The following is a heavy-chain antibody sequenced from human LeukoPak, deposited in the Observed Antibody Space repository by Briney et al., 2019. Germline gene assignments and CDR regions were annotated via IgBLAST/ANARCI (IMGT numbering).Heavy chain of an antibody. CDR3: ASKLLWFGEDAFDI. Sequence: PSETLSLTCTVSGGSISSGDYYWSWIRQPPGKGLEWIVYIYYSGSTYYNPALKSRVTISVDTSKNQFSLKLSSVTAADTAVYYCASKLLWFGEDAFDIWGQGTMVTVSS. CDR2: IYYSGST. CDR1: GGSISSGDYY. V-gene: IGHV4-30-4*08. J-gene: IGHJ3*02. D-gene: IGHD3-10*01.